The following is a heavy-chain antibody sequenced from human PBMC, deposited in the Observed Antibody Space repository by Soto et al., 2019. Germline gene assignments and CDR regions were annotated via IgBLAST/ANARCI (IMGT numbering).Heavy chain of an antibody. CDR3: ARADYEILTGSYAMDV. D-gene: IGHD3-9*01. CDR2: VSTNGAT. Sequence: SETLSLTCTVSDDFISSYYWNWIRQPAGKGLEWIGRVSTNGATNYNPSLESRVTMSVDTSKNQFSLKLTSVTAADTAVYFCARADYEILTGSYAMDVWGKGTTVTVSS. J-gene: IGHJ6*04. CDR1: DDFISSYY. V-gene: IGHV4-4*07.